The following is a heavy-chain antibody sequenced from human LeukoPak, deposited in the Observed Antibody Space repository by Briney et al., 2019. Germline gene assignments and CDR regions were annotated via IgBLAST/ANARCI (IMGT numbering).Heavy chain of an antibody. CDR1: GFTFSSYA. D-gene: IGHD3-3*01. Sequence: PGGSLRLSCAASGFTFSSYAMSWVRQAPGKGLEWVSAISGSGGSTYYADSAKGRFTISRDNSKNTLYLQMNSLRAEDTAVYYCARDFGSYLDYWGQGTLVTVSS. V-gene: IGHV3-23*01. CDR2: ISGSGGST. CDR3: ARDFGSYLDY. J-gene: IGHJ4*02.